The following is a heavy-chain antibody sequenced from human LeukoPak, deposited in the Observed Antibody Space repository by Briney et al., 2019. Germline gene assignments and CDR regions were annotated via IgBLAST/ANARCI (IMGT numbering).Heavy chain of an antibody. CDR2: ISWNSGSI. J-gene: IGHJ6*02. D-gene: IGHD1-1*01. Sequence: GRSLRLSCAASGFTFGDYAMHWVRQAPGKGLEWVSGISWNSGSIGYADSVKGRFTISRDNAKNSLYLQMNSLRAEDTALYYCAKGWGTGTTPTYYYYGMDVWGQGTTVTVSS. V-gene: IGHV3-9*01. CDR1: GFTFGDYA. CDR3: AKGWGTGTTPTYYYYGMDV.